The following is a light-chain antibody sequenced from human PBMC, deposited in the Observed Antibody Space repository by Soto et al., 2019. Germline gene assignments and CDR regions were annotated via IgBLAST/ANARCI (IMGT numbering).Light chain of an antibody. CDR1: QSVGNN. J-gene: IGKJ4*01. Sequence: DTVMTQSPATLSVSPGERATLFCRATQSVGNNLAWYQQKPGQAPRLLIYGASTRDTGIPARFSGSGSGTEVTLTISGLQSEDFAVYYCQQYNDWPPLTFGGGTKVEIK. V-gene: IGKV3-15*01. CDR2: GAS. CDR3: QQYNDWPPLT.